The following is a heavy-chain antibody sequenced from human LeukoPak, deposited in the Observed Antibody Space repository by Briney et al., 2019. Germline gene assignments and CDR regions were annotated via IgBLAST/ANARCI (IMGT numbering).Heavy chain of an antibody. Sequence: ASVKVSCKASGYTFTSCGISWVRQAPGQGLEWMGWISAYNGNTNYAQKLQGRVTMTTDTSTSTAYMELRSLRSDDTAVYYCARDNKYYYGSGYDYWGQGTLVTVSS. V-gene: IGHV1-18*01. D-gene: IGHD3-10*01. CDR3: ARDNKYYYGSGYDY. CDR1: GYTFTSCG. J-gene: IGHJ4*02. CDR2: ISAYNGNT.